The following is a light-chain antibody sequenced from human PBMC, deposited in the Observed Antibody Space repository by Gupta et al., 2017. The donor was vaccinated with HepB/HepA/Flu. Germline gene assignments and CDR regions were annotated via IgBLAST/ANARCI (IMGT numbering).Light chain of an antibody. CDR2: QTS. CDR3: QQYETFSRPT. V-gene: IGKV1-5*03. CDR1: EDIKTF. J-gene: IGKJ4*01. Sequence: DIRVIQSPSTLSTSVGERVTITCRASEDIKTFLAWYQQQPGKAPKLLIYQTSNLQSGVPSRFRGSGYGTEFTLTISSRQPDDSATYYCQQYETFSRPTFGGGTKVEI.